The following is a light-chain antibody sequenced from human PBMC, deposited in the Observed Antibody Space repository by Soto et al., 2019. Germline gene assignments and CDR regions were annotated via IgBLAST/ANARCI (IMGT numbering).Light chain of an antibody. Sequence: QSVLTQPPSVSGAPGQRVTISCTGSSSNIGAGYEVHWYQHLPGKAPKLLIYGNSNRPSGVPDRFSASKSGTSASLAITGLRAEDEADNSCQSYDSSLSASYVFGGGPKLTAL. V-gene: IGLV1-40*01. CDR1: SSNIGAGYE. CDR2: GNS. J-gene: IGLJ1*01. CDR3: QSYDSSLSASYV.